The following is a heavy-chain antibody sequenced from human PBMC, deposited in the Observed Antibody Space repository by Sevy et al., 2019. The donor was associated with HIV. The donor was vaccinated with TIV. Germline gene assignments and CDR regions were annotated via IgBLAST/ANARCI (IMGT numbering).Heavy chain of an antibody. V-gene: IGHV3-21*06. D-gene: IGHD1-26*01. CDR1: GFTFSYYS. Sequence: GGSLRLSCAASGFTFSYYSLTWVRQAPGKGLEWVASISIAGSFIYYADSVKGRFTISRDSAKSSLYLQMNSLGVEATAVYYCARDEGGSNYLFGILDYWGQGTLVTVSS. CDR3: ARDEGGSNYLFGILDY. CDR2: ISIAGSFI. J-gene: IGHJ4*02.